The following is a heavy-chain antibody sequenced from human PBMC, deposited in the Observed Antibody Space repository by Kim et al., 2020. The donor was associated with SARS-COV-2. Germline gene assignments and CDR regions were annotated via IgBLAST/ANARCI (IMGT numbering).Heavy chain of an antibody. CDR2: IYYSGST. Sequence: SETLSLTCTVSGGSISSSSYYWGWIRQPPGKGLEWIGSIYYSGSTYYNPSLKSRVTISVDTSKNQFSLKLSSVTAADTAVYYCARHVNPVVVAATMLDYWGQGTLVTVSS. CDR1: GGSISSSSYY. J-gene: IGHJ4*02. V-gene: IGHV4-39*01. D-gene: IGHD2-15*01. CDR3: ARHVNPVVVAATMLDY.